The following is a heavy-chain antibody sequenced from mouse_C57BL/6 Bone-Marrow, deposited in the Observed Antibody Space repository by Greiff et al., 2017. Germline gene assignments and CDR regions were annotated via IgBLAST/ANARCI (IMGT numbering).Heavy chain of an antibody. D-gene: IGHD1-1*01. J-gene: IGHJ2*01. CDR2: MFPGDGDT. CDR3: TRDLRSYFDY. CDR1: GYAFSSSW. Sequence: QVQLQQSGPELVKPGASVKISCKASGYAFSSSWMNWVKQRPGKGLEWIGRMFPGDGDTNYTGKFKGLATLTADQSSSTAYMQHSRLTSENSAVYFGTRDLRSYFDYWGQGTTLTVSS. V-gene: IGHV1-82*01.